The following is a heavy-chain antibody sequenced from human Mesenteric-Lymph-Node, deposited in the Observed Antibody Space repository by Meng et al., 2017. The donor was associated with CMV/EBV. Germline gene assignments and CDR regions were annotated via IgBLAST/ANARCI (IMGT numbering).Heavy chain of an antibody. D-gene: IGHD3-10*01. V-gene: IGHV1-69*05. Sequence: SVKVSCKAPGGSFINYAITWVRQAPGQGLEWMGVITPVLGTVHYAQNFQGRVTITTDESTSTAYPELSSLRSDDTVVYYCARDSGRIIRVGDVSLPGYHYYGMDVWGQGTTVTVSS. CDR2: ITPVLGTV. J-gene: IGHJ6*02. CDR3: ARDSGRIIRVGDVSLPGYHYYGMDV. CDR1: GGSFINYA.